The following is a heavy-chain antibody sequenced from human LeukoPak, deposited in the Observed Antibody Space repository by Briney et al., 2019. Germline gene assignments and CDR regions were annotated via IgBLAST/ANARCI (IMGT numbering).Heavy chain of an antibody. CDR3: ASQSNKDY. J-gene: IGHJ4*02. D-gene: IGHD1/OR15-1a*01. V-gene: IGHV4-39*01. CDR2: SYYSGST. Sequence: SETLSLTCTVSGGSISSSSYYWGWIRQPPGKGLEWIGSSYYSGSTYYNPSLKSRITISVDTSKNQFSLKLSSVTAADTAVYYCASQSNKDYWGQGTLVTVSS. CDR1: GGSISSSSYY.